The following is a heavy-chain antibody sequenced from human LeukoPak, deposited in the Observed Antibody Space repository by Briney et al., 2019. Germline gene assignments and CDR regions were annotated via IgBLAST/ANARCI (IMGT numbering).Heavy chain of an antibody. CDR3: AHRPIAGRPLGS. D-gene: IGHD6-6*01. J-gene: IGHJ5*02. V-gene: IGHV2-5*01. Sequence: ESGPTLVNPTQTLTLTCTFSGFSISASEMGVSWIRQPPGKALEWLALIFWTDEKHYSPSLKSRLTITKDTSKNQVVLTMTNMDPVDTATYYCAHRPIAGRPLGSWGQGTLVTVSS. CDR1: GFSISASEMG. CDR2: IFWTDEK.